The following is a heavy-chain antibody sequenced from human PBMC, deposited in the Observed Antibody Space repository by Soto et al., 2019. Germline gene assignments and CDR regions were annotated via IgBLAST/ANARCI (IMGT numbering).Heavy chain of an antibody. V-gene: IGHV4-59*01. CDR2: LYYGRSA. CDR1: GDHLISYC. CDR3: ARDGSLGWLQLRGFDY. Sequence: PSETMSLTCAVSGDHLISYCCMWIRQPPGKGLESIGYLYYGRSANYNPSLKSRVTLSVDTSTNQCSLTLSSMTAADTAVYYCARDGSLGWLQLRGFDYWGQGTLVTSPQ. J-gene: IGHJ4*02. D-gene: IGHD5-12*01.